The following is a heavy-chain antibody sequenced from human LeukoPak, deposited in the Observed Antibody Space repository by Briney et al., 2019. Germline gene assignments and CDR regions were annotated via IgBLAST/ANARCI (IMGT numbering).Heavy chain of an antibody. V-gene: IGHV4-30-2*01. D-gene: IGHD3-3*01. Sequence: SETLSLTCTVSGGSISSGGYYWSWIRQPPGKGLEWIGYIYHSGSTYYNPSLKSRVTISVDRSKNQFSLKLSSVTAADTAVYYCPRGPSGVVPRQEGWLDYWGQGTLVTVSS. J-gene: IGHJ4*02. CDR2: IYHSGST. CDR3: PRGPSGVVPRQEGWLDY. CDR1: GGSISSGGYY.